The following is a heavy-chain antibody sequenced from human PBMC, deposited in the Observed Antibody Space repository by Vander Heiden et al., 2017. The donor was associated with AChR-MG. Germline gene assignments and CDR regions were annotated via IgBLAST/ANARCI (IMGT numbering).Heavy chain of an antibody. CDR3: ARGDRITMVRGETSWFDP. CDR2: IYPGDSDT. D-gene: IGHD3-10*01. CDR1: GYSFTSYW. V-gene: IGHV5-51*01. J-gene: IGHJ5*02. Sequence: EVQLVQSGAEVKKPGESLKISCKGSGYSFTSYWIGWVRQMPGKGLEWMGIIYPGDSDTRYSPSFQGQVTISADKSISTAYLQWSSLKASDTAMYYCARGDRITMVRGETSWFDPWGQGTLVTVSS.